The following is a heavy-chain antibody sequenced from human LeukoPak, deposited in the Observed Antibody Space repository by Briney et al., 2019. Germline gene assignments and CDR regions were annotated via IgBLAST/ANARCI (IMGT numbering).Heavy chain of an antibody. CDR1: GFRFSSYA. J-gene: IGHJ4*02. V-gene: IGHV3-30*18. CDR3: AKDVRALNNYGSGSSGFY. D-gene: IGHD3-10*01. CDR2: ISYDGSNK. Sequence: PGGSLRLSCAASGFRFSSYAMSWVRQAPGKGLEWVAVISYDGSNKYYADPVKGRFTISRDNSKNTLYLQMNSLRVEDTAVYYCAKDVRALNNYGSGSSGFYWGQGTLVTVSS.